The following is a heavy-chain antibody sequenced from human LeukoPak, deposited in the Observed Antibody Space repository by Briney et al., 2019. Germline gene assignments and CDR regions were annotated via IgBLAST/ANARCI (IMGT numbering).Heavy chain of an antibody. CDR3: ARLSGTSGTTSRVLHY. Sequence: AGSLRLSCAASGFTFTTYAMTWVRRAPGMRLEWVSAISGSGDATYYADSVKGRFTISRDNSENTVYLQVSSLRAEDTAVYYCARLSGTSGTTSRVLHYWGQRALVTVSS. CDR2: ISGSGDAT. CDR1: GFTFTTYA. V-gene: IGHV3-23*01. D-gene: IGHD1-1*01. J-gene: IGHJ4*02.